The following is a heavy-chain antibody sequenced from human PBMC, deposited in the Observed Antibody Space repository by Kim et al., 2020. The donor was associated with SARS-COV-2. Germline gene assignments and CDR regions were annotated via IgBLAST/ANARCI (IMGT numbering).Heavy chain of an antibody. V-gene: IGHV3-23*01. Sequence: GGSLRLSCAASGFTFSSCAMSWVRQAPGKGLQWVSTISVSGSETHYAGSAKGRFTISRYNSRNTLYLQMNSLRADDTAVYYCAKRRTVSPHFDYWGQGTLVTVSS. CDR1: GFTFSSCA. D-gene: IGHD4-17*01. CDR2: ISVSGSET. J-gene: IGHJ4*02. CDR3: AKRRTVSPHFDY.